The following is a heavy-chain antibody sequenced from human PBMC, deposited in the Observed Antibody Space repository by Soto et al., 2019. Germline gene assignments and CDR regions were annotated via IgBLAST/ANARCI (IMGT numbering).Heavy chain of an antibody. Sequence: LETLPLTCTVSGGSSISSSYCWTWIRKPPGTGLEWIGEINHSGSTNYNPSLKSRVTISVDTSKNQFSLKLTSVTAADTAVYYCARDKITGLFDYWGQGTLVTVSS. CDR3: ARDKITGLFDY. J-gene: IGHJ4*02. CDR2: INHSGST. CDR1: GGSSISSSYC. V-gene: IGHV4-39*07. D-gene: IGHD2-8*02.